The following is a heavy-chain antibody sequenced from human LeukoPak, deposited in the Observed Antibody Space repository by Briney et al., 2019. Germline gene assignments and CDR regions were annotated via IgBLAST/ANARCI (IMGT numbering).Heavy chain of an antibody. Sequence: ASVKVSCKASGYTFTGYYMHWVRQAPGQGLEWMGWINPNSGGTNYAQKFQGRVTMTRDTSISTAYMELSRPRSDDTAVYYCARDLQVVPYEHVYFDYWGQGTLVTVSS. V-gene: IGHV1-2*02. CDR1: GYTFTGYY. D-gene: IGHD2-2*01. CDR2: INPNSGGT. J-gene: IGHJ4*02. CDR3: ARDLQVVPYEHVYFDY.